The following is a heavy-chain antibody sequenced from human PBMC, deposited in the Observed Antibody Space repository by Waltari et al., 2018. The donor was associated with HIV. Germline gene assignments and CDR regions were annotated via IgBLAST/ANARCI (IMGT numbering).Heavy chain of an antibody. CDR3: VREVVVAATWWFDP. CDR2: ISGDGSST. J-gene: IGHJ5*02. V-gene: IGHV3-74*01. CDR1: GFTFSTYR. Sequence: EVQLVESGGGLVQPGGSLRPSCAASGFTFSTYRMHWARQAPGKGRVWVSRISGDGSSTTYADSVKGRFTISRDNPKNTLYLQMNSLRVEDTAVYYCVREVVVAATWWFDPWGQGTLVTVSS. D-gene: IGHD2-15*01.